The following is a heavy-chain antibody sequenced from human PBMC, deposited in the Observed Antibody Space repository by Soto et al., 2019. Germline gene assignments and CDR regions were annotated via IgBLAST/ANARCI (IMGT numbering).Heavy chain of an antibody. CDR2: INPSGGST. J-gene: IGHJ4*01. CDR3: ARGATYYYDSSGYYYLDY. D-gene: IGHD3-22*01. CDR1: GYTFTSYG. V-gene: IGHV1-46*03. Sequence: ASVKVSCKASGYTFTSYGISWVRQAPGQGLEWMGIINPSGGSTSYAQKFQGRVTMTRDTSTSTVYMELSSLRSEDTAVYYCARGATYYYDSSGYYYLDYWSQGTQVTVSS.